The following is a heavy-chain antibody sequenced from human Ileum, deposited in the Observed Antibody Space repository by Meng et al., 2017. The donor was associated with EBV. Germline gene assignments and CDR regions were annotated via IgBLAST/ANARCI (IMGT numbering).Heavy chain of an antibody. D-gene: IGHD3-10*01. CDR1: GASIGSSYW. J-gene: IGHJ4*02. CDR3: ARGRRFGSGRYALDY. Sequence: QVQFQASGPGLVNASGTLSLICAVSGASIGSSYWWTWVRQPPEKGLEWMGEIYHSGSTNYNPSLKSRLTLSVDKSKSQFSLELISVTAADTAVYYCARGRRFGSGRYALDYWGQGTLVTVSS. CDR2: IYHSGST. V-gene: IGHV4-4*02.